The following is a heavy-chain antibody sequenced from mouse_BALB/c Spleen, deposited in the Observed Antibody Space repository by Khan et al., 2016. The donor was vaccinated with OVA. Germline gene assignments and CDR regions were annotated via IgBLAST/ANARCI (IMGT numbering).Heavy chain of an antibody. CDR1: GFSLTGYG. D-gene: IGHD2-10*01. CDR3: ARAYYANYREAMDY. V-gene: IGHV2-6-7*01. J-gene: IGHJ4*01. Sequence: QVQLKESGPGLVAPSQSLSITCTVSGFSLTGYGVNWVRQPPGKGLEWLGMIWGDGSTDYNSALKSRLSLTKDNSKSQVFLKMNSLQTDDTARYXCARAYYANYREAMDYWGQGNSVTVSS. CDR2: IWGDGST.